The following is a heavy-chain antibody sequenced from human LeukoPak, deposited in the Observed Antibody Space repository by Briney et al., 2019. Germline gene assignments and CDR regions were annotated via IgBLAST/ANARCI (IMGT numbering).Heavy chain of an antibody. V-gene: IGHV3-30-3*01. CDR3: ARDLPAYDSSDYYYGMDV. CDR2: ISYDGSNK. D-gene: IGHD3-22*01. CDR1: GFTFSSYA. Sequence: GGSLRLSCAASGFTFSSYAMHWVRQAPGKGLEWVAVISYDGSNKYYADSVKGRFTISRDNSKNTLYLQMNSLRAEDTAVYYCARDLPAYDSSDYYYGMDVWGQGTTVTVSS. J-gene: IGHJ6*02.